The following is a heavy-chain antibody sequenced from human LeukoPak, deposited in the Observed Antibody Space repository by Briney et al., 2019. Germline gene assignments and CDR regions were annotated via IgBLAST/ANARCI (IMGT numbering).Heavy chain of an antibody. Sequence: GGSLRLSCAASGFTFSNYWMHWVRHAPGKGLVWVSRMNSDGSRRNYADSVKGRFTISRDNAKNTLYLQMNSLRAEDTAVYYCARVAAWDSSGSLFDYWGQGTLVTVSS. D-gene: IGHD3-22*01. CDR3: ARVAAWDSSGSLFDY. CDR1: GFTFSNYW. J-gene: IGHJ4*02. CDR2: MNSDGSRR. V-gene: IGHV3-74*01.